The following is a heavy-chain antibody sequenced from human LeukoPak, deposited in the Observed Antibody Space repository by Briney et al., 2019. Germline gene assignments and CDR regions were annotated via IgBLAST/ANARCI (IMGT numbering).Heavy chain of an antibody. CDR3: AGRYSSWSSFDY. Sequence: PSETLSLTCTVSGGSISSYYWNWIRQSPGKGLEWIGYIYYSGSTHYNPSLKSRVTISIDTSKNQFSLRLTSVTAADTAVYYCAGRYSSWSSFDYWGQGTLVTVSS. V-gene: IGHV4-59*01. CDR1: GGSISSYY. D-gene: IGHD6-13*01. CDR2: IYYSGST. J-gene: IGHJ4*02.